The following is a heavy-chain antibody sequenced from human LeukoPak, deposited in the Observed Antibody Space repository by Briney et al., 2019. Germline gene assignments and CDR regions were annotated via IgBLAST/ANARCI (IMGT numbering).Heavy chain of an antibody. D-gene: IGHD3-9*01. Sequence: ASVKVSCKASGYTFTTYGISWVRQAPGQGLEWMGWISAYNGNTNYAQNLQGRVTMTTDTSTTTAYMELRSLRSDDTAVYYCARAGKGDILTGYYYFGYWGQGTLVTVSS. CDR1: GYTFTTYG. CDR3: ARAGKGDILTGYYYFGY. V-gene: IGHV1-18*01. CDR2: ISAYNGNT. J-gene: IGHJ4*02.